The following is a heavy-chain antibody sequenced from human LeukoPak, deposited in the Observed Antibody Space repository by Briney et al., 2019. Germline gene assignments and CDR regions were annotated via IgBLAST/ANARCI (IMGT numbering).Heavy chain of an antibody. J-gene: IGHJ6*03. V-gene: IGHV4-34*01. Sequence: SETLSLTCAVYGGSFSGYYWSWIRQPPGKGLEWIGEINHSGSTNYNPSLKSRVTISVDTSKNQFSLKLSSVTAADTAVYYCARGFDYYSGSYFDYYYYMDVWGKGTTVTVSS. CDR2: INHSGST. CDR3: ARGFDYYSGSYFDYYYYMDV. CDR1: GGSFSGYY. D-gene: IGHD1-26*01.